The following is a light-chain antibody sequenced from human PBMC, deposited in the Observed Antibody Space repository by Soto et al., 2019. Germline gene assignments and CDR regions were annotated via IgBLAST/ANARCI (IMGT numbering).Light chain of an antibody. Sequence: DIEMTQSPSSLFASVGDRLTIPCRASQAISNYLNWYQQTTGKAPKILIFGATTLQSGVPSRFSGSGSGTDFTLTISSLEPEDFSTDDRQQCCSSTLTFGGGTEVKI. CDR2: GAT. V-gene: IGKV1-39*01. J-gene: IGKJ4*01. CDR1: QAISNY. CDR3: QQCCSSTLT.